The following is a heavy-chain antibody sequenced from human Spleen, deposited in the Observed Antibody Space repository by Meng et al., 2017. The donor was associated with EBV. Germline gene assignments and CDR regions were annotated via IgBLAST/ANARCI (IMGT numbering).Heavy chain of an antibody. Sequence: VRPQGRGVELLTPPQPLSCTRHYYCDFFGDYYWKGLRQPPGRGLEWIGDVIHSGNTSSSPSLNRRINMSVDTSKRQFSLKLRSMTAAETAVYYCATGWGKANYWGQGTLVTVSS. V-gene: IGHV4-34*12. CDR1: CDFFGDYY. J-gene: IGHJ4*02. CDR3: ATGWGKANY. D-gene: IGHD3-16*01. CDR2: VIHSGNT.